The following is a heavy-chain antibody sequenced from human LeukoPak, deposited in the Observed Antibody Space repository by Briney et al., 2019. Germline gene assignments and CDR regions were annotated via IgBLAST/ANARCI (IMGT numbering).Heavy chain of an antibody. J-gene: IGHJ6*02. CDR2: ISGSGGST. CDR3: AKSERFGEYLYYYYGMDV. CDR1: GFTFSSHA. Sequence: GGSLRLSCAASGFTFSSHAMSWVRQAPGKGLEWVSTISGSGGSTYYADSVKGRFTISRDNSKNTLYLQMNSLRAEDTAVYYCAKSERFGEYLYYYYGMDVWGQGTTVTVSS. D-gene: IGHD3-10*01. V-gene: IGHV3-23*01.